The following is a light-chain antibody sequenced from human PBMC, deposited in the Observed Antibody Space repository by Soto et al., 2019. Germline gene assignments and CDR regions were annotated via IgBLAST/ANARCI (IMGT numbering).Light chain of an antibody. V-gene: IGLV2-14*01. CDR2: DVS. CDR3: NSYTTSNTRQIV. CDR1: SSEVGGYNY. Sequence: QSALTQPASVSGSPGQSITISCTGTSSEVGGYNYVSWYQQHPGKAPKFMIYDVSNRPSGVSTRFSGSKSGNTASLTISVLQAEDEADYYCNSYTTSNTRQIVFGTGTKVTVL. J-gene: IGLJ1*01.